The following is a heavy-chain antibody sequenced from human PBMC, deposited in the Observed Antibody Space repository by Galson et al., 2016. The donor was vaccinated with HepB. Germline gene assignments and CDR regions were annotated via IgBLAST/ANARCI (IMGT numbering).Heavy chain of an antibody. J-gene: IGHJ4*02. V-gene: IGHV3-48*04. Sequence: SLRLSCAASGFTFSSYSMNWVRQAPGKGLEWVSYISVYRTIYYADSVKGRFTISRDNAENSVSLQMNTLRADDTAVYYCSRSVEGHFDYWGQGILVAVSS. CDR1: GFTFSSYS. D-gene: IGHD1-1*01. CDR2: ISVYRTI. CDR3: SRSVEGHFDY.